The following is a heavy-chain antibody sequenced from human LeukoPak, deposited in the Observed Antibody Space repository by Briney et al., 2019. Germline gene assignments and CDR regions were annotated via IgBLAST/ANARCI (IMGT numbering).Heavy chain of an antibody. CDR2: ISYDGSNK. J-gene: IGHJ4*02. D-gene: IGHD3-10*01. CDR1: GFTFSSYG. V-gene: IGHV3-30*18. CDR3: AKDQVTPPLDY. Sequence: GGSLRLSCAASGFTFSSYGMHWVRQAPGKGLEWVAVISYDGSNKYYADSVKGRFTISRDNSKNTLYLQMNSLRAEDTAVYYCAKDQVTPPLDYWGQGTLVTVSS.